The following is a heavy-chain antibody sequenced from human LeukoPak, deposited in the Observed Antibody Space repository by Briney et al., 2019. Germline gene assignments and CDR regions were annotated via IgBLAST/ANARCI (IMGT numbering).Heavy chain of an antibody. D-gene: IGHD3-22*01. CDR3: ARDGSYYYDSSGMDY. CDR1: GFTFSSYN. J-gene: IGHJ4*02. Sequence: GGSLRLSCAASGFTFSSYNMNWVRQAPGKGLEWVSSISSSSSYIYYADSVKGRFTISRDNAKNSLYLQMNSLRAEDTAVYYCARDGSYYYDSSGMDYWGQGTLVTVSS. CDR2: ISSSSSYI. V-gene: IGHV3-21*01.